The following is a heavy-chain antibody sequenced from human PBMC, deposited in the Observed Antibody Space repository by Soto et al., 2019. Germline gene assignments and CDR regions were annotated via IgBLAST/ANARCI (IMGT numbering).Heavy chain of an antibody. J-gene: IGHJ4*02. D-gene: IGHD3-9*01. V-gene: IGHV3-23*01. CDR3: AFPNAPSILWRFDY. Sequence: GGSLRLSCAASGFTFSSYAMSWVRQAPGKGLEWVSAISGSGGSTYYADSVKGRFTISRDNSKNTLYLQMNSLRAEDTAVYYCAFPNAPSILWRFDYWGQGTLVTVSS. CDR1: GFTFSSYA. CDR2: ISGSGGST.